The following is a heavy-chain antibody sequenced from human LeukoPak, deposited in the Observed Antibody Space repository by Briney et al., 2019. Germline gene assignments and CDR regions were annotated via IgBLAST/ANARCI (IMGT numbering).Heavy chain of an antibody. J-gene: IGHJ4*02. D-gene: IGHD1-26*01. Sequence: PSETLSLTCTVSGGSISGSYWTWVRQPAEKGLEWIGRIYSNEITNYNPSLKSRVTMSVDTSKNQFSLKLTSVTAADTAVYYCARGSGAATNEALDYWGQGTLVTVSS. CDR2: IYSNEIT. CDR3: ARGSGAATNEALDY. CDR1: GGSISGSY. V-gene: IGHV4-4*07.